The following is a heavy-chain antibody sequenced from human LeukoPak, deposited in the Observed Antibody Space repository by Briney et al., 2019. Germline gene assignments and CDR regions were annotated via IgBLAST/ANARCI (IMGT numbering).Heavy chain of an antibody. CDR1: GFTFSDYS. Sequence: GGSLRLSCSASGFTFSDYSMIWVRQAPGKGLEWVANIRQDDSEKNYVDSVKGRFTISRDNAKFSLYLQMSSLRAEDTAVYYCATDRKVGTWDPRFNYWGQGTLVTVSS. J-gene: IGHJ4*02. CDR3: ATDRKVGTWDPRFNY. CDR2: IRQDDSEK. D-gene: IGHD4-23*01. V-gene: IGHV3-7*01.